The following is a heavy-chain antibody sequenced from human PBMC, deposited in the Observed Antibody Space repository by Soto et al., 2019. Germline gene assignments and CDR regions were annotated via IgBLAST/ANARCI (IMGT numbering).Heavy chain of an antibody. V-gene: IGHV3-7*01. CDR3: ASLLHYVDDDAFDI. CDR2: IKQDGSEK. D-gene: IGHD4-17*01. Sequence: GGSLRLSCAASGFTFSSYWMSWVRQAPGKGLEWEANIKQDGSEKYYVDSVKGRFTISRDNAKNSLYLQMNSLRAEDTAVYYCASLLHYVDDDAFDIWGQGTMVTVSS. J-gene: IGHJ3*02. CDR1: GFTFSSYW.